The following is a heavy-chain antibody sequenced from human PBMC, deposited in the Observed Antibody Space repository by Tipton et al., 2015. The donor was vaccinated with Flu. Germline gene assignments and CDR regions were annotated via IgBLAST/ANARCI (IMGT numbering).Heavy chain of an antibody. CDR2: IYYSGST. V-gene: IGHV4-59*08. Sequence: TLSLTCTVSGGSISHYYWRWIRQSPGKGLEWIGYIYYSGSTNYNPTLKSRVTMSVDASRSQFSLKLSSVTAADTAVYYCARGWQWLADAFDYWGQGTLVTVSS. D-gene: IGHD6-19*01. CDR3: ARGWQWLADAFDY. CDR1: GGSISHYY. J-gene: IGHJ4*02.